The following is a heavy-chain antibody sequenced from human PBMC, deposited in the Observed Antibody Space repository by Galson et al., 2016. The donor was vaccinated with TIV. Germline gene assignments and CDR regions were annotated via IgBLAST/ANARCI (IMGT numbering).Heavy chain of an antibody. V-gene: IGHV3-66*02. CDR3: ARDRVVDATYYYYYYGMDV. D-gene: IGHD2-15*01. J-gene: IGHJ6*02. CDR1: GLSVSSNY. Sequence: SLRLSCASSGLSVSSNYMTWVRQAPGKGLEWVSLISDGGNTYYPDSVRGRFTITRDNSRNTLYLQMNSLRAEDTAVYYCARDRVVDATYYYYYYGMDVWGQGTTVTASS. CDR2: ISDGGNT.